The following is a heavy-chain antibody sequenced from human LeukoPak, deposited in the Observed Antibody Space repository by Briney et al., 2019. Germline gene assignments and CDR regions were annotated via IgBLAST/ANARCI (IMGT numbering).Heavy chain of an antibody. D-gene: IGHD2-15*01. V-gene: IGHV3-21*01. J-gene: IGHJ4*02. CDR2: ISSSSSYI. Sequence: GGSLRLSCAASGFTFSSYSMNWVRQAPGKGLEWVSSISSSSSYIYYADSVKGRFTISRDNSKNTLYLQMNSLRAEDTAVYYCARGRPHGNDYWGQGTLVTVSS. CDR1: GFTFSSYS. CDR3: ARGRPHGNDY.